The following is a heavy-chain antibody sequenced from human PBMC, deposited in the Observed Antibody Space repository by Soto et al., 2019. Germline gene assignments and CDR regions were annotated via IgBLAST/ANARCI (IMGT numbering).Heavy chain of an antibody. Sequence: EVQLLESGGGLVQPGGSLRLSCAASGFTFNNYAMTWVRQAPGKGLEWVSAISGGGDTTSYEDSVKGRFTVSRGGSKNTLCLPLSSLRAEDTALYYCAKGRGGSGSLTPRVDFWGQGTMVTVSS. CDR1: GFTFNNYA. CDR3: AKGRGGSGSLTPRVDF. J-gene: IGHJ4*02. CDR2: ISGGGDTT. V-gene: IGHV3-23*01. D-gene: IGHD3-10*01.